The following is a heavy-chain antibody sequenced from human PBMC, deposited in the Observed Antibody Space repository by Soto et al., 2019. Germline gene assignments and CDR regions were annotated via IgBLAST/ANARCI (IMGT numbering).Heavy chain of an antibody. D-gene: IGHD5-12*01. Sequence: EVQLLESGGGWVQPGGSLRLSCAASGFPLNSYPMVWFRRAPGKGLEWVSVIGAAGGSSYFADSVKGRFTISRDNSKNVLSLEMNSLSAEDTAIYFCAKGSIEYSASVDNWGQGTLVLVSS. CDR3: AKGSIEYSASVDN. V-gene: IGHV3-23*01. CDR1: GFPLNSYP. CDR2: IGAAGGSS. J-gene: IGHJ4*02.